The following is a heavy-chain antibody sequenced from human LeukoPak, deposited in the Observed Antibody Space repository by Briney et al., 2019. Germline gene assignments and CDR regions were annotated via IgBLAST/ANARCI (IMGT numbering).Heavy chain of an antibody. Sequence: SETLSLTCTVSGDSINNYIYYWGWIHQPPGKGLEWLGSIYYRGSTHYNPSLKSRVTISIDTSKNQFSLTLRSVTAADTAVYYCARLPTSMVAAPFDYWGQGTLVTVSS. CDR2: IYYRGST. J-gene: IGHJ4*02. CDR1: GDSINNYIYY. D-gene: IGHD5-18*01. CDR3: ARLPTSMVAAPFDY. V-gene: IGHV4-39*07.